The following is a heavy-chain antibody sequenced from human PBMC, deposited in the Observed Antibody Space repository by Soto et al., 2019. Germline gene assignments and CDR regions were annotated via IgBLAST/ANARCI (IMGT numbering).Heavy chain of an antibody. Sequence: SETLSLTCSLSGGASGGDYWSWIRQPPGKALEWIGYVSYSGRTDYHPSLKSRVSISIDTSKNHFSLKMISVTAADTAVYYCARHGSDSGWFFFDPWGQGALVTVSS. CDR1: GGASGGDY. J-gene: IGHJ5*02. D-gene: IGHD6-19*01. V-gene: IGHV4-59*08. CDR3: ARHGSDSGWFFFDP. CDR2: VSYSGRT.